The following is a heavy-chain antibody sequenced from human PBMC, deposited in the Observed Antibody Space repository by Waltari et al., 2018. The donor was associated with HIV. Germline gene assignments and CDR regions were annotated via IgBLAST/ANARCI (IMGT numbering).Heavy chain of an antibody. CDR1: GGSFSDFY. J-gene: IGHJ2*01. Sequence: QVQLQQWGAGLLKSSETLSLTCAVYGGSFSDFYWTWIRQSPGKGLEWIAEINHSGSTNYNPSLKSRVTILVDTSKNQFSLKLTSVTAADTAVYYCAREKSYDSSGYYYTWYFDLWGRGTLVTVSS. D-gene: IGHD3-22*01. V-gene: IGHV4-34*02. CDR2: INHSGST. CDR3: AREKSYDSSGYYYTWYFDL.